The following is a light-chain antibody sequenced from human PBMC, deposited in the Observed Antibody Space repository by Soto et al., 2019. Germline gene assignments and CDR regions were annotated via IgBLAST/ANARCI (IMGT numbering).Light chain of an antibody. Sequence: EIVLTQSPGTLSLSPGERATLSCGASQTVSNRYLAWFQQKPGQTPRLLIYGASSRATGIPDRFSGSGSGTDFTLTITRLEPEDFAVYYCQQYGTSPFNFGPGTKVDVK. CDR3: QQYGTSPFN. CDR2: GAS. V-gene: IGKV3-20*01. J-gene: IGKJ3*01. CDR1: QTVSNRY.